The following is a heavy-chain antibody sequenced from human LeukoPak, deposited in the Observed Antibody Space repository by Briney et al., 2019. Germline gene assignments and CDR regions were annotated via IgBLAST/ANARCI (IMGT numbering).Heavy chain of an antibody. D-gene: IGHD3-22*01. CDR2: ISVYNGNT. CDR1: GYTFTNNA. V-gene: IGHV1-18*01. CDR3: ARNHPYYYDSNGLYYFDY. Sequence: ASVKVSCKTSGYTFTNNAITWVPRAPGQGLEWLGRISVYNGNTNYAQKLQGRVTMTTDTSTTTVYMELRSLRSDDTAVYYCARNHPYYYDSNGLYYFDYWGQGTLVTVSS. J-gene: IGHJ4*02.